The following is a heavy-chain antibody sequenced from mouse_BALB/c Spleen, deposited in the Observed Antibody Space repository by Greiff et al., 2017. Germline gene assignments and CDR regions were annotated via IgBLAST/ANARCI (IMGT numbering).Heavy chain of an antibody. CDR2: IDPANGNT. J-gene: IGHJ3*01. CDR3: ARYYGSSPDWFAY. CDR1: GFNIKDTY. V-gene: IGHV14-3*02. Sequence: DVKLQESGAELVKPGASVKLSCTASGFNIKDTYMHWVKQRPEQGLEWIGRIDPANGNTKYDPKFQGKATITADTSSNTAYLQLSSLTSEDTAVYYCARYYGSSPDWFAYWGQGTLVTVSA. D-gene: IGHD1-1*01.